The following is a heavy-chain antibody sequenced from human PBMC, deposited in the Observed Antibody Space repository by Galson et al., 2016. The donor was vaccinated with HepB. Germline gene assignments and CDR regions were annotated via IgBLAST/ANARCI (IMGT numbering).Heavy chain of an antibody. CDR1: GFSFNSYP. CDR3: ARVGRENSLDWLLY. J-gene: IGHJ4*01. D-gene: IGHD3/OR15-3a*01. Sequence: SLRLSCAASGFSFNSYPMHWVRQAPGKGLEWVAIISHGGSEIYYADSVRGRFTVSRDNSESTLFLQMNSLGADDTAVYYCARVGRENSLDWLLYWGHGTLVTVSS. CDR2: ISHGGSEI. V-gene: IGHV3-30-3*01.